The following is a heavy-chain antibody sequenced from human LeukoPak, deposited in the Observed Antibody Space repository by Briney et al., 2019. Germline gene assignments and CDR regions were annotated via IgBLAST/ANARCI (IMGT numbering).Heavy chain of an antibody. Sequence: GGSLLLSCAASGFPFSRSWMSWGRQAPGNGLECVANIKQDGSEKHYVDSVKGRFTISRDNGKNSLYLQMNSLRAEDTAVYYCARDEVGYFDYWGQGTLVTVSS. V-gene: IGHV3-7*01. CDR3: ARDEVGYFDY. CDR2: IKQDGSEK. J-gene: IGHJ4*02. CDR1: GFPFSRSW.